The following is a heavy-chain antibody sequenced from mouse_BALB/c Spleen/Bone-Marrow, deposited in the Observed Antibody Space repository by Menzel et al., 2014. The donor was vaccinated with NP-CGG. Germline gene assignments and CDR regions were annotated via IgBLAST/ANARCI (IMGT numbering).Heavy chain of an antibody. V-gene: IGHV5-12*02. CDR2: ISNGGGST. CDR3: ARRTAYAMDY. Sequence: EVKLMESGGGLVQPGGSLKLSCATSGFTFSDYYMYWVRQTPEKRLEWVAHISNGGGSTYYPDTVKGRFTISRDNAKNTLYLQMSRLKSEDTAMYYCARRTAYAMDYWGQGTSVTVSS. CDR1: GFTFSDYY. J-gene: IGHJ4*01. D-gene: IGHD1-2*01.